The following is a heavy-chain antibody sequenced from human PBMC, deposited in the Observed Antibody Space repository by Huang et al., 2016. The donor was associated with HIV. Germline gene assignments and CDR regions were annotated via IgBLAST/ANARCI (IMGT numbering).Heavy chain of an antibody. CDR3: ATKTAGMDI. Sequence: VESGGRSVQPGGSIKLSCVGSTFTFGAYWMSWVRQPPGKGLEWVANIKQDESEKDYVDSVKGRFNISRDNARKVLFLEMDDRRVEDTAIYFCATKTAGMDIWGQGTTVTVSS. D-gene: IGHD1-7*01. CDR2: IKQDESEK. V-gene: IGHV3-7*01. J-gene: IGHJ6*02. CDR1: TFTFGAYW.